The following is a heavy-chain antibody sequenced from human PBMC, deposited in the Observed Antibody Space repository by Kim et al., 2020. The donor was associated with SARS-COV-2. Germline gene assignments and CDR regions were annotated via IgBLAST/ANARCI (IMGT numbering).Heavy chain of an antibody. CDR3: ARESDPTMVRGVTGNSDFDY. CDR1: GFTFSSYG. J-gene: IGHJ4*02. Sequence: GGSLRLSCAASGFTFSSYGMHWVRQAPGKGLEWVAVIWYDGSNKYYADSVKGRFTISRDNSKNTLYLQMNSLRAEDTAVYYCARESDPTMVRGVTGNSDFDYWGQGTLVTVSS. CDR2: IWYDGSNK. V-gene: IGHV3-33*01. D-gene: IGHD3-10*01.